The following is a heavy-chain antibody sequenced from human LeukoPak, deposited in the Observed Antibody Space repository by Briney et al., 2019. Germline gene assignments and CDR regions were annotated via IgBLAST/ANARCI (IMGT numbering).Heavy chain of an antibody. CDR2: IYHSGST. CDR1: GGSISSSSYY. CDR3: ARERGSSGWYGGYYYYYYMDV. V-gene: IGHV4-39*07. D-gene: IGHD6-19*01. J-gene: IGHJ6*03. Sequence: SETLSLTCTVSGGSISSSSYYWGWIRQPPGKGLEWIGSIYHSGSTYYNPSLKSRVTISVDTSKNQFSLKLCSVTAADTAVYYCARERGSSGWYGGYYYYYYMDVWGKGTTVTVSS.